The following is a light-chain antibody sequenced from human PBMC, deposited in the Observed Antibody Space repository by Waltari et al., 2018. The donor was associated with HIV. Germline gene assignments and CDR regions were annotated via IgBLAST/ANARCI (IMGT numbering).Light chain of an antibody. Sequence: QSALTQPASVSGSPGQSITISCTGTSSDIGAYAYVSWYRRHPDKAPQLLIYDVFYRPSGVSHRFSGSKSGNTSSLTISGLQAEDEAVYSCSSYTTTNTIIFGGGTKLTVL. J-gene: IGLJ2*01. V-gene: IGLV2-14*03. CDR3: SSYTTTNTII. CDR1: SSDIGAYAY. CDR2: DVF.